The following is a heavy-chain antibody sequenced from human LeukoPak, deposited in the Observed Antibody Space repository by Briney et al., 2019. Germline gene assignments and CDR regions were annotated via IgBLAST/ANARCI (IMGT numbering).Heavy chain of an antibody. Sequence: SETLSLTCAVYGGSFSGYYWSWIRQPPGKGLEWIGEINHSGSTNYNPSLKSRVTISVGTSKNQFSLKLSSVTAADTAVYYCARGPVDYGDYVDAFDIWGQGTMVTVSS. CDR3: ARGPVDYGDYVDAFDI. D-gene: IGHD4-17*01. CDR1: GGSFSGYY. CDR2: INHSGST. J-gene: IGHJ3*02. V-gene: IGHV4-34*01.